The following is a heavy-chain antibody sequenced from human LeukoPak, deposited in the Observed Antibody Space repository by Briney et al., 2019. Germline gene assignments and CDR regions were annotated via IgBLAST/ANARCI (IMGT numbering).Heavy chain of an antibody. J-gene: IGHJ4*02. D-gene: IGHD3-22*01. Sequence: GGSLRLSCAASGFTFSSNTMSWVRQAPGKGLEWVSAISGSGGSTYYADSVKGRFTISRDNSKNTLYLLMNSLRAEDTAVYYCANPGSGHYPSPFDHWGQGTLVTVS. CDR3: ANPGSGHYPSPFDH. V-gene: IGHV3-23*01. CDR2: ISGSGGST. CDR1: GFTFSSNT.